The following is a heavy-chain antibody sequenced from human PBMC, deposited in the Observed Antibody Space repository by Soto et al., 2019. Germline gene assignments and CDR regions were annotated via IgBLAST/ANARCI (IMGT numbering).Heavy chain of an antibody. CDR2: INAGNGNT. J-gene: IGHJ6*03. V-gene: IGHV1-3*01. CDR3: ARAGLNDFWSGGYYMDV. D-gene: IGHD3-3*01. Sequence: QVQLVQSGAEVKKPGASVKVSCKASGYTFTSYAMHWVRQAPGQRLEWMGWINAGNGNTKYSQKFQGRVTITRDTSASTAYMELSSLRSEDTAVYYCARAGLNDFWSGGYYMDVWGKGTTVTVSS. CDR1: GYTFTSYA.